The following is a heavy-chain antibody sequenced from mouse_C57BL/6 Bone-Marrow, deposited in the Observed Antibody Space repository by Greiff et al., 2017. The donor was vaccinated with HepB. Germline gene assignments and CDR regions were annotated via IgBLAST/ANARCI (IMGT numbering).Heavy chain of an antibody. CDR2: INPNNGGT. Sequence: EVQLQQSGPELVKPGASVKIPCKASGYTFTDYNMDWVKQSHGKSLEWIGDINPNNGGTIYNQKFKGKATLTVDKSSSTAYMELRSLTSEDTAVYYCARWPTTVVDYYAMDYWGQGTSVTVSS. V-gene: IGHV1-18*01. J-gene: IGHJ4*01. D-gene: IGHD1-1*01. CDR3: ARWPTTVVDYYAMDY. CDR1: GYTFTDYN.